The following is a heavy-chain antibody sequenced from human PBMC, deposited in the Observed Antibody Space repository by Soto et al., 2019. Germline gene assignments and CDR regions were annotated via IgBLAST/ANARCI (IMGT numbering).Heavy chain of an antibody. J-gene: IGHJ4*02. CDR3: ARESEDLTSNIDY. Sequence: VDFGGSCTSYKMNWVRQAPGKGLEWVSSISSTTHYIYYADSMRGRFTISRDNAKNAVYLEMNSLRAEDTAVYYCARESEDLTSNIDYWGQGTL. CDR2: ISSTTHYI. V-gene: IGHV3-21*06. CDR1: GGSCTSYK.